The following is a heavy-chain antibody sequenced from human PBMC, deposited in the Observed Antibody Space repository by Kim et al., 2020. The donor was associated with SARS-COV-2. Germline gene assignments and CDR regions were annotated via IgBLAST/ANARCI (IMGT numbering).Heavy chain of an antibody. V-gene: IGHV3-23*01. J-gene: IGHJ3*01. Sequence: TYYADSGKGRFTISRDDSKNTLDLQMDSLRAEDTAVYSCARDVRGTHAFDVWGQGTLVAVSS. CDR3: ARDVRGTHAFDV. CDR2: T. D-gene: IGHD1-1*01.